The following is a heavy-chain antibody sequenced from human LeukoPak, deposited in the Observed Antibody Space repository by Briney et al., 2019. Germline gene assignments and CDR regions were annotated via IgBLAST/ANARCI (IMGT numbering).Heavy chain of an antibody. CDR2: IYTGGST. V-gene: IGHV3-53*01. CDR1: GFTVSTTY. J-gene: IGHJ4*02. CDR3: AKASKFDSLLIDY. D-gene: IGHD3-9*01. Sequence: GGSLRLSCAASGFTVSTTYMSWVRQAPGKGLEWVSIIYTGGSTYYAHSVKGRFTISRDNSKNTVYLQMNSLRAEDTAVYFCAKASKFDSLLIDYWGQGTLVTVSS.